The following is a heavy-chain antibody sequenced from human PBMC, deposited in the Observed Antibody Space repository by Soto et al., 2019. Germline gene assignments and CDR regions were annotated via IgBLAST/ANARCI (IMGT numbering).Heavy chain of an antibody. CDR3: AKSLSIAVAGTPDAFDI. J-gene: IGHJ3*02. CDR1: GFTFSSYA. D-gene: IGHD6-19*01. V-gene: IGHV3-23*01. CDR2: ISGSGGST. Sequence: GGSLTLSCAASGFTFSSYAMSWVRQAPGKGLEWVSAISGSGGSTYYADSVKGRFTISRDNSKNTLYLQMNSLRAEDTAVYYCAKSLSIAVAGTPDAFDIWGQGTMVTVSS.